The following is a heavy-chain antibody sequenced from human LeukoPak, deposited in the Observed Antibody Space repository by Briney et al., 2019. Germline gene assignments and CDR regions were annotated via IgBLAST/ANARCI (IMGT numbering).Heavy chain of an antibody. D-gene: IGHD2-2*01. CDR1: GFIFSSYG. CDR2: IRYDGSNR. CDR3: VKDRLSYCTSTSCYLLDF. J-gene: IGHJ4*02. Sequence: PGGSLRLSCAASGFIFSSYGMHWVRQAPGKGLEWVAFIRYDGSNRYYADSVKGRFTISRDNSKNTLYLQMDSLRAEDTAVYYCVKDRLSYCTSTSCYLLDFWGQGTLVTVSS. V-gene: IGHV3-30*02.